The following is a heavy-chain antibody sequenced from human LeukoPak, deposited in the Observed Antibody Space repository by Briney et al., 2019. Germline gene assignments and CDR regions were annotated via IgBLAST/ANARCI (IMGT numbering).Heavy chain of an antibody. CDR1: GGSISSSSYY. CDR2: IYYSGST. V-gene: IGHV4-61*01. J-gene: IGHJ4*02. Sequence: PSETLSLTCTVSGGSISSSSYYWSWIRQPPGKGLEWIGYIYYSGSTNYNPSLKSRVTISVDTSKNQFSLKLSSVTAADTAVYYCARGSGGGIAAARPSTLDYWGQGTLVTVSS. D-gene: IGHD6-13*01. CDR3: ARGSGGGIAAARPSTLDY.